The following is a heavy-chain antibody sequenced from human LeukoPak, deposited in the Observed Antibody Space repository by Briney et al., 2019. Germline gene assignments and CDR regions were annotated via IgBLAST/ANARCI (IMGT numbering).Heavy chain of an antibody. J-gene: IGHJ3*02. V-gene: IGHV3-21*01. D-gene: IGHD1-26*01. CDR1: GFTFSTYA. Sequence: GGSLRLSCAASGFTFSTYAISWVRQAPGKGLEWVSCISSTSNYIFYADSVRGRFTISRDNAKNSLYPQMDSLRAEDTAVYYCARGGIITSYAFEIWGQGAMVTVSS. CDR2: ISSTSNYI. CDR3: ARGGIITSYAFEI.